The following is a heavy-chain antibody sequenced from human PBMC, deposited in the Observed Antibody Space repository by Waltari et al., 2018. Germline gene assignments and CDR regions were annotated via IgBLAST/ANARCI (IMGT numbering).Heavy chain of an antibody. J-gene: IGHJ3*02. V-gene: IGHV4-38-2*01. D-gene: IGHD2-15*01. CDR2: IYHTWST. CDR1: GYSISSGYY. Sequence: QVQLQETGPGLVKPSETLSLTCAVSGYSISSGYYCGWIRQPPGKGLEWIGSIYHTWSTYYITSLKSRVTISVDTSKNQFSRKLSSVTAADTAVYYCARARVGQRAFDIWGQGTMVTVSS. CDR3: ARARVGQRAFDI.